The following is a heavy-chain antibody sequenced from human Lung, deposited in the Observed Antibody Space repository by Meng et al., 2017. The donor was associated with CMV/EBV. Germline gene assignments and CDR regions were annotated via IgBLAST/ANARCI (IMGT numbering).Heavy chain of an antibody. CDR2: NYYSGST. Sequence: GQLQESGPGPVKPSETLSLTCAVSGGSISTYYWSWIRQPPGKGLEWIGNNYYSGSTNYNPSLASRVTISVDSSKNQFSLKLSSVTAADTAVYYCARHQNGGTYPLDYWGQGTLVTVSS. CDR1: GGSISTYY. D-gene: IGHD3-16*02. CDR3: ARHQNGGTYPLDY. J-gene: IGHJ4*02. V-gene: IGHV4-59*08.